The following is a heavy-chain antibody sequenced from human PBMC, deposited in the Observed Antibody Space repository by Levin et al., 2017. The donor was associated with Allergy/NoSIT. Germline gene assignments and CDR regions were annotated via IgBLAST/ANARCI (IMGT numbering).Heavy chain of an antibody. CDR3: AREGYYASANPSFYFDY. D-gene: IGHD3-10*01. Sequence: GGSLRLSCEASGFPFSNYIVHWVRQAPGKGLEWVAVTTYDGGSTYYGDSVKGRFIISRDNSNNTLVLQMNSLRTEDTAVYYCAREGYYASANPSFYFDYWGQGTLVTVSS. CDR2: TTYDGGST. V-gene: IGHV3-30*04. J-gene: IGHJ4*02. CDR1: GFPFSNYI.